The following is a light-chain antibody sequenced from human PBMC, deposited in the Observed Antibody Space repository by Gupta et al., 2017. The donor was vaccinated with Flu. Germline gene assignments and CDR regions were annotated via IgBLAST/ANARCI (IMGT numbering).Light chain of an antibody. CDR2: GAS. CDR1: QSVTSDR. J-gene: IGKJ1*01. CDR3: QQYSSSPWT. V-gene: IGKV3-20*01. Sequence: GSLSFAPGGRGTPSCRASQSVTSDRLAWYQQKVGQAPRLLIYGASRKARGSPDRFSGSGSGTDFTLNISGVETEDFAVYFCQQYSSSPWTFGQGTKVDFK.